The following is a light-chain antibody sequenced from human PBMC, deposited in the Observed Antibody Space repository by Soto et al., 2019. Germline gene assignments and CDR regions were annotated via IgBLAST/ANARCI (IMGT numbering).Light chain of an antibody. CDR2: KAS. V-gene: IGKV1-5*03. Sequence: DIQMTQSPSTLSASVGDRVTITCRASQSISSWLAWYQQKPGKAPKLLIYKASSLESGVPSRFSGRGSGTEFTLTISSLQPDDFATYYCQQYNSYSRFGPGTKVDIK. CDR1: QSISSW. J-gene: IGKJ3*01. CDR3: QQYNSYSR.